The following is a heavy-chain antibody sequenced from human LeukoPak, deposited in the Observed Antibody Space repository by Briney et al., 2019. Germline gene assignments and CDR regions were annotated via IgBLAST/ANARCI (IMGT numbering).Heavy chain of an antibody. V-gene: IGHV4-59*08. J-gene: IGHJ3*02. CDR3: ARHNALEI. CDR1: GGSLSSYY. CDR2: IHYTGRT. Sequence: PSETLSLTCTVSGGSLSSYYWSWIRQPPGKGLEWIGYIHYTGRTKYNPSLQSRVIISVDTSKNQFSLRLDSVTAADTAVYYCARHNALEIWGQGTMVTVSS.